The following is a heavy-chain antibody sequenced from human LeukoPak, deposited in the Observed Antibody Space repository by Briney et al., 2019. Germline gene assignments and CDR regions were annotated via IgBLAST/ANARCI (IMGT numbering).Heavy chain of an antibody. CDR3: ARVYYSSSYDYWYFDL. V-gene: IGHV4-59*01. D-gene: IGHD6-13*01. CDR2: IYYSGST. J-gene: IGHJ2*01. Sequence: SETLSLTCTVSGGSISNYYWSWIRQPPGKGLEWIGYIYYSGSTDYNPSLKSRVTISVDTSKNQFSLKLSSVTAADTAVYYCARVYYSSSYDYWYFDLWGRGTLVTVSS. CDR1: GGSISNYY.